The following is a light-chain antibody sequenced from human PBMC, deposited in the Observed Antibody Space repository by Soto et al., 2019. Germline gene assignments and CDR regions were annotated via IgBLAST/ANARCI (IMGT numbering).Light chain of an antibody. CDR3: SSYAGTSYV. J-gene: IGLJ1*01. CDR2: EVN. V-gene: IGLV2-8*01. Sequence: QSALTQPPSASGSPGQSVTISCTGTSSDVGGYNFVSWYQQHAGKVPRLMIYEVNKRPSGVPDRFSGSKSGNTASLTVSGLQPEDEADYYCSSYAGTSYVFGTGTKVTVL. CDR1: SSDVGGYNF.